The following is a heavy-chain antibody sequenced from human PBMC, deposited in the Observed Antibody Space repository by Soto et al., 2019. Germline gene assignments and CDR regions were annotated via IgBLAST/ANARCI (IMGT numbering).Heavy chain of an antibody. D-gene: IGHD2-21*02. J-gene: IGHJ5*02. Sequence: TLSLTCTVSGGSINSYYWSWIRQPPGKGLEWIGYSYYSGSTYYNPSLKSRVTVSVDTSKNQFSLKLSSVTAADTAVYYCARHPSDFWFDPWGQGTLVTVSS. CDR2: SYYSGST. CDR1: GGSINSYY. CDR3: ARHPSDFWFDP. V-gene: IGHV4-59*04.